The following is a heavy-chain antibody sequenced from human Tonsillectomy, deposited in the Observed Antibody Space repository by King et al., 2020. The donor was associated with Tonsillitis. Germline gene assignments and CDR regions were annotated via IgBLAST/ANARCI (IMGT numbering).Heavy chain of an antibody. CDR1: EYTFPDYY. Sequence: VQLVESGAEVKKPGASVKVSCKASEYTFPDYYMHWVRQAPGQGLEWMGWINPKSGGTNYAQKFQGRVTLSRDPSISTAYMELSGLRSHYTAVYDCASSSTTYCSGGSCLYYYYGLDVWGQGTTVTVSS. CDR3: ASSSTTYCSGGSCLYYYYGLDV. J-gene: IGHJ6*02. CDR2: INPKSGGT. V-gene: IGHV1-2*02. D-gene: IGHD2-15*01.